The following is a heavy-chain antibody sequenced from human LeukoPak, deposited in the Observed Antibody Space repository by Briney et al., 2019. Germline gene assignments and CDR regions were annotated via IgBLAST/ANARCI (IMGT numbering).Heavy chain of an antibody. CDR2: IYYSGST. CDR1: GGSINSYY. CDR3: ARDSSDYYLDY. V-gene: IGHV4-59*12. J-gene: IGHJ4*02. Sequence: SETLSLTCTVSGGSINSYYWTWIRQPPGKGLEWIGYIYYSGSTNYNPSLRSRVTISVDTSKNQFSLKLRSVTAADTAVYYCARDSSDYYLDYWGQGTLVTVSS. D-gene: IGHD3-10*01.